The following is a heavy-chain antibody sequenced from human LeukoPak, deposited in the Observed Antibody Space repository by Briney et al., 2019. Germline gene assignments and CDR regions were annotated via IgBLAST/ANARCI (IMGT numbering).Heavy chain of an antibody. D-gene: IGHD4-17*01. J-gene: IGHJ5*02. CDR3: ARGGGDYVGWFDP. Sequence: SETLSLTCTVSGETITGYYWSWIRQAAGKGLEWIGRSNTSGSSDYNPSLKSRVTMSADKSTSQISLKLTSVTAADTAVYFCARGGGDYVGWFDPWGQGTLITVSS. CDR2: SNTSGSS. V-gene: IGHV4-4*07. CDR1: GETITGYY.